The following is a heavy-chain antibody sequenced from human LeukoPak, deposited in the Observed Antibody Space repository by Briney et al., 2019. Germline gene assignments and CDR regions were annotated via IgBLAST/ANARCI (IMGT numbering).Heavy chain of an antibody. J-gene: IGHJ4*02. V-gene: IGHV1-69*13. CDR3: ARGDFWSSYTGYGYGAFDY. CDR2: IIPFIGTA. Sequence: ASVKVSCKSSGATFSSYAISWGRQAPGQGLEWMGGIIPFIGTANYAQKVKGRFTITADESTSTAYLQLSSLRAEDTTVYYCARGDFWSSYTGYGYGAFDYWGQGTLVTVSS. CDR1: GATFSSYA. D-gene: IGHD3-3*01.